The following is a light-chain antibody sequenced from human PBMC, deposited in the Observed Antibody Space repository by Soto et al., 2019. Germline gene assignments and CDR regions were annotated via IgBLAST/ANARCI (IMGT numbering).Light chain of an antibody. CDR3: HQYNAWWP. CDR1: QSVSNH. J-gene: IGKJ1*01. V-gene: IGKV3-15*01. Sequence: VLSQSPGTLSVSPRESATLSCRASQSVSNHLTWYQQKPGQPPRLLIYGASTRATGVPGRFSGSGSGTEFTLTISRLQSDDFAVYYCHQYNAWWPFGQGTKAAI. CDR2: GAS.